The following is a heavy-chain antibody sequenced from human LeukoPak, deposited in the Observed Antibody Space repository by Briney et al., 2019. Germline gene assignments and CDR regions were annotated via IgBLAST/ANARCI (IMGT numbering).Heavy chain of an antibody. D-gene: IGHD5-12*01. CDR3: ARYIVATINDY. CDR1: GGSLSSSSYY. CDR2: IFYSGIT. Sequence: SETLSLTCTVSGGSLSSSSYYWGWIRQPPGKGLEWIGSIFYSGITYYNPSLKSRVTISVDTSKNQFSLKLSSVTAADTAVYYCARYIVATINDYWGQGTLVTVSS. J-gene: IGHJ4*02. V-gene: IGHV4-39*01.